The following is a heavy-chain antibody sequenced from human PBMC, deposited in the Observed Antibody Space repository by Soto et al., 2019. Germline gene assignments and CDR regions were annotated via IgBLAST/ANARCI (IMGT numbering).Heavy chain of an antibody. V-gene: IGHV4-39*01. Sequence: QLQLQESGPGLVKPSETLSLTCTVSGGSISSSSYYWGWIRQPPGKGLEWIGSIYYSGSTYYNPSLRRRVTISVDTSKNQFSLKLSSGTAADTAVYYCARHARYCSSTSCYGVYYYGMDVWGQGTTVTVSS. CDR3: ARHARYCSSTSCYGVYYYGMDV. CDR1: GGSISSSSYY. D-gene: IGHD2-2*01. J-gene: IGHJ6*02. CDR2: IYYSGST.